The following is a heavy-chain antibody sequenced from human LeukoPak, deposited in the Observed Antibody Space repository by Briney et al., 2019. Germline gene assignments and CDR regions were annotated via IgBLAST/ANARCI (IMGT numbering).Heavy chain of an antibody. Sequence: SETLSLTCTVSGGSISSYYWSWIRPPPGRGLEWIGYIYSSGSTNYNPSLKGRLTMSVDTTKNMFSLKLSSVAAADTAVYYCAGGRGGFGDLLYLHFDYWGQGTLVTVSS. D-gene: IGHD3-10*01. CDR1: GGSISSYY. CDR2: IYSSGST. V-gene: IGHV4-59*12. CDR3: AGGRGGFGDLLYLHFDY. J-gene: IGHJ4*02.